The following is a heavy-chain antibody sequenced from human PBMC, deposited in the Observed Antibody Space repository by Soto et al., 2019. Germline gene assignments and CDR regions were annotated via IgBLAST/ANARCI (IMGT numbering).Heavy chain of an antibody. V-gene: IGHV4-39*01. CDR2: IYYSGST. Sequence: PSETLSLTCTVSGGSISSSSYYWGRIRQPPGKGLEWIGSIYYSGSTYYNPSLKSRVTISVDTSKNQFSLKLSSVTAADTAVYYCSRGSQLEGYSSSWYYDFDYWGQGTLVTVSS. J-gene: IGHJ4*02. CDR3: SRGSQLEGYSSSWYYDFDY. CDR1: GGSISSSSYY. D-gene: IGHD6-13*01.